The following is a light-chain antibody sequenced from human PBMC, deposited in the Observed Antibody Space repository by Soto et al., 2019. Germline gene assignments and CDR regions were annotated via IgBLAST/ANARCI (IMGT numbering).Light chain of an antibody. CDR1: SNDIGVYNY. Sequence: QSVLTPPAPGSWSPWQAITLPFTGTSNDIGVYNYVSWYQQHPGKAPKLMIYEANNRPSGVSNRFSGSKSGNTASLTISGLQAEDEADYYCSSYTTSNTYVFGTGTKVTVL. CDR2: EAN. CDR3: SSYTTSNTYV. V-gene: IGLV2-14*01. J-gene: IGLJ1*01.